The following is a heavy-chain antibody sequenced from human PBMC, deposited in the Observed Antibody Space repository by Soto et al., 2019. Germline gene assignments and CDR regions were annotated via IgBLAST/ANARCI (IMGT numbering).Heavy chain of an antibody. V-gene: IGHV4-34*01. J-gene: IGHJ4*02. CDR3: ARGQSSSWDYYFDY. D-gene: IGHD6-13*01. Sequence: PSETLSLTCAVYGGSFSGYYWSWIRQPPGKGLEWIGDINHSGSTNYNPSLKSRVTISVDTSKNQFSLKLSSVTAADTAVYYCARGQSSSWDYYFDYWGQGTLVTVSS. CDR2: INHSGST. CDR1: GGSFSGYY.